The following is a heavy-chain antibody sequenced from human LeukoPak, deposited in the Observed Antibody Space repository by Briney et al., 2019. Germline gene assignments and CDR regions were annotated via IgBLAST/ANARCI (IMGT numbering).Heavy chain of an antibody. CDR3: ARGDSIAVAGTLFDY. V-gene: IGHV4-39*07. CDR2: IYYSGST. Sequence: SETLSLTCTVSGGSISSSSYYWGWIRQPPGKGLEWIGSIYYSGSTYYNPSHKSRVTISVDTSKNQFSLKLSSVTAADTAVYYCARGDSIAVAGTLFDYWGQGTLVTVSS. J-gene: IGHJ4*02. D-gene: IGHD6-19*01. CDR1: GGSISSSSYY.